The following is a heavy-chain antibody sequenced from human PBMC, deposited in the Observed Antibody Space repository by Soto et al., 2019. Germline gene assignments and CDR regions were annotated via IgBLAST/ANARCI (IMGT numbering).Heavy chain of an antibody. J-gene: IGHJ4*02. Sequence: SVKVSCKASGGTFSSYAISWVRQAPGQGLEWMGVIIPIFGTANYAQKFQGRVTITGDASTSTAYMELSSLRSEDTAVYYCARVSLTASGNDYGGQGTLVTVSS. D-gene: IGHD6-19*01. CDR1: GGTFSSYA. V-gene: IGHV1-69*13. CDR3: ARVSLTASGNDY. CDR2: IIPIFGTA.